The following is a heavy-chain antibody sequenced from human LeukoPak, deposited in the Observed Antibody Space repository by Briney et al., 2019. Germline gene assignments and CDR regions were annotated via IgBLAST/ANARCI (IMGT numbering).Heavy chain of an antibody. CDR1: GGSISSYY. CDR3: ARHQVSAAGPPGYYYYGMDV. CDR2: IYYSGST. J-gene: IGHJ6*02. D-gene: IGHD6-13*01. V-gene: IGHV4-59*08. Sequence: SETLSLTCTVSGGSISSYYWSWIRQPPGKGLEWIGYIYYSGSTNYNPSLKSRVTISVDTSKNQFSLKLSSVTAADTAVYYCARHQVSAAGPPGYYYYGMDVWGQGTTVTVSS.